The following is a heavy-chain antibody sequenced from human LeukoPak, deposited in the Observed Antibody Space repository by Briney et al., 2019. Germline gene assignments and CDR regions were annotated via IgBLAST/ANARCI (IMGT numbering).Heavy chain of an antibody. Sequence: GASVKVSCKASGYTFTGYYIHWVRQAPGQGLEWMGWINPNSGGTNYAQKFQGRVTMTRDTSISAVYMELNRLRSDDTAVCYCARDGRDGYNLVHYWGQGTLVTVSS. J-gene: IGHJ4*02. V-gene: IGHV1-2*02. CDR1: GYTFTGYY. CDR3: ARDGRDGYNLVHY. CDR2: INPNSGGT. D-gene: IGHD5-24*01.